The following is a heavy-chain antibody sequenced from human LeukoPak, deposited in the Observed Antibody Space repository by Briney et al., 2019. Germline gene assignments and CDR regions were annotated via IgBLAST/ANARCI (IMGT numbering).Heavy chain of an antibody. V-gene: IGHV3-7*01. CDR2: INQDGSAK. CDR3: ATSHHTSSGQNFDY. J-gene: IGHJ4*02. CDR1: GLTLSDYW. D-gene: IGHD6-25*01. Sequence: GGSMRLSCEASGLTLSDYWMSWVRQAPGKGLEWVANINQDGSAKYYVDSVKGRFTISRDNADSSLYLQMNALRADDTAMYYCATSHHTSSGQNFDYWGQGTLVSVYS.